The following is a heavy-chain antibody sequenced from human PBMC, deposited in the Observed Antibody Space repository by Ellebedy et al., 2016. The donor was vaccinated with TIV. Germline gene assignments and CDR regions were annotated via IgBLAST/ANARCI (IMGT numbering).Heavy chain of an antibody. Sequence: GESLKISCAASGFTFSSYSLNWVRQAPGKGLAWVSSISTISSYADSVRGRFTISRDNAKNSLYLQMNSLRAEDTAVYYCSRGGGCGGGTCYYPDFWGQGTLVTVSS. V-gene: IGHV3-21*01. CDR2: ISTISSY. CDR3: SRGGGCGGGTCYYPDF. CDR1: GFTFSSYS. J-gene: IGHJ4*02. D-gene: IGHD2-15*01.